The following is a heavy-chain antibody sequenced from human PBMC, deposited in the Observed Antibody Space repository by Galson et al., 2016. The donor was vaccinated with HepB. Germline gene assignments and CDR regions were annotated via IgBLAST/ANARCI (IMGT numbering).Heavy chain of an antibody. J-gene: IGHJ4*02. CDR2: IWYDGNKT. V-gene: IGHV3-33*06. CDR1: GFNFRACG. CDR3: AKERGFYASRSFASYDF. D-gene: IGHD3-10*01. Sequence: SLRLSCAASGFNFRACGMHWLRQAPGRGLEWVALIWYDGNKTYYADSVKGRFTISRDNSKNILYLQMNSLRAEDTAIYCCAKERGFYASRSFASYDFWGQGTLVTVSS.